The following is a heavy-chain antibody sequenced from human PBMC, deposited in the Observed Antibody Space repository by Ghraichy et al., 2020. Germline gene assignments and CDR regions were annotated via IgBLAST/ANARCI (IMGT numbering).Heavy chain of an antibody. V-gene: IGHV3-7*01. Sequence: GGSLRLSCATSGFTFSRFWMTWVRQGPGKGLEWVANIKEDGSEKHYVDSVKGRFTISRDNAKNSLDLQMNSLRVEDMAIYYCASGGHIDVWGKGTTVTVS. CDR1: GFTFSRFW. CDR3: ASGGHIDV. CDR2: IKEDGSEK. D-gene: IGHD3-16*01. J-gene: IGHJ6*03.